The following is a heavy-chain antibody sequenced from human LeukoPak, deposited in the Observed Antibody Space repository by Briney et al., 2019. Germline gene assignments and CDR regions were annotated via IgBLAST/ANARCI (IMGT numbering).Heavy chain of an antibody. CDR2: INHSGST. CDR3: ARGELQYSSGRYAVRVLDF. D-gene: IGHD6-19*01. Sequence: PSETLSLTCAAYGGSFSDYYWSWIRQPPGKGLEWIGEINHSGSTNYNPPLKSRVTISVDTSKNQFSLKMNSVTAADTAVYYCARGELQYSSGRYAVRVLDFWGRGTLVTVSS. CDR1: GGSFSDYY. J-gene: IGHJ4*02. V-gene: IGHV4-34*01.